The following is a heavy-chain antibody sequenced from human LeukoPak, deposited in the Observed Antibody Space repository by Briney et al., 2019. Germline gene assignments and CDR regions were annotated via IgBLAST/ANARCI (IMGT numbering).Heavy chain of an antibody. CDR2: IHHSGST. CDR1: GGSLSGYY. V-gene: IGHV4-34*01. CDR3: ARGGDYDSSGYYPTKYNWFDP. D-gene: IGHD3-22*01. Sequence: KSSETLSLTCAVYGGSLSGYYWSGIRQPPGKGLEWIGEIHHSGSTNYNPSLKSRVTISVDTSKNQFSPKLSSVTAADTAVYYCARGGDYDSSGYYPTKYNWFDPWGQGTLVTVSS. J-gene: IGHJ5*02.